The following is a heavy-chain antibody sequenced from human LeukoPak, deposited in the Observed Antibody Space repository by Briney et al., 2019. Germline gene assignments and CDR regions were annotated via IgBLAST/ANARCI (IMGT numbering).Heavy chain of an antibody. V-gene: IGHV3-30*02. Sequence: GGSLRLSCEASGFTFKTYGMHRVRQPPGKGLEWIAFITHDGSKDFYVDSVKDRLTISRDNSKNMVFLQMDSLGPEDTAVYYCAKDASWVARGDYFDHWGHGTLVTVSS. J-gene: IGHJ4*01. CDR3: AKDASWVARGDYFDH. CDR2: ITHDGSKD. D-gene: IGHD2-15*01. CDR1: GFTFKTYG.